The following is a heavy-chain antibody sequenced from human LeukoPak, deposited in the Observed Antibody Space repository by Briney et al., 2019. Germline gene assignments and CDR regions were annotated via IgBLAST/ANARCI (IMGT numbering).Heavy chain of an antibody. J-gene: IGHJ6*03. CDR1: GYTFTSYG. Sequence: ASVKVSCKASGYTFTSYGISWVRQAPGQGLEWMGWISACNSNTNYAQKLQGRVTMTTDTSTSTAYMELRSLRSDDTAVYYCARDRAGPYYMDVWGKGTTVTVSS. CDR3: ARDRAGPYYMDV. V-gene: IGHV1-18*01. CDR2: ISACNSNT.